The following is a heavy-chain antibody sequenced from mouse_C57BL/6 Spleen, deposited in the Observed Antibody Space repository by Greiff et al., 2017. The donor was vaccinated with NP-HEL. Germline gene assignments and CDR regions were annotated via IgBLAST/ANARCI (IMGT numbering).Heavy chain of an antibody. J-gene: IGHJ2*01. CDR3: AREDSGGYFDY. CDR2: ISDGGSYT. D-gene: IGHD1-3*01. Sequence: EVQGVESGGGLVKPGGSLKLSCAASGFTFSSYAMSWVRQTPEKRLEWVATISDGGSYTYYPDNVKGRFTISRDNAKNNLYLQMSHLKSEDTAMYYCAREDSGGYFDYWGQGTTLTVSS. CDR1: GFTFSSYA. V-gene: IGHV5-4*01.